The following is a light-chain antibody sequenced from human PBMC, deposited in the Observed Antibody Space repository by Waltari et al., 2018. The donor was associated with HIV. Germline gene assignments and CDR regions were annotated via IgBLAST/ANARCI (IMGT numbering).Light chain of an antibody. Sequence: EIVLTQSPATLSLSPGERATLSCRASQSVSSYLAWYQQKPVQAPRLLIYAASKRATGIPARFSGSGSGTDFTLTISSLEPEDFAVYYCQQRTNWPPSITFGQGTRLEIK. V-gene: IGKV3-11*01. CDR3: QQRTNWPPSIT. J-gene: IGKJ5*01. CDR1: QSVSSY. CDR2: AAS.